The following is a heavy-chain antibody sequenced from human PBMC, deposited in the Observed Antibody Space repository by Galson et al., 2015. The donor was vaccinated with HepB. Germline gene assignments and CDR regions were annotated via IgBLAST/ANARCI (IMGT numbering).Heavy chain of an antibody. Sequence: SLRLSCAASGFNFSSYGMHWVRQTPAKGREWVAFIRFVGTNKYYRDSLKDRFTVSRDNSRNTLYLQMSGLRREDSAIYYCAKDTRQAAGFDFDKWGHGALVTVSS. CDR3: AKDTRQAAGFDFDK. D-gene: IGHD6-13*01. CDR2: IRFVGTNK. J-gene: IGHJ4*01. CDR1: GFNFSSYG. V-gene: IGHV3-30*02.